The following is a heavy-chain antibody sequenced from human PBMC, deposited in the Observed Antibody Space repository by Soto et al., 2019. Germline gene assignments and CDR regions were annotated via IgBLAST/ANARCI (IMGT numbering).Heavy chain of an antibody. CDR1: GGAIKSGGFY. Sequence: QVQLQESGPGLVKPSQTLSLTCTVSGGAIKSGGFYWSWLRQHPEKGLEWIGYIYFNGITKYNPSLKSRVTISLDTSKGQFSLTMSSVAAADTAVYFCARDLWVGGDNPSYYFYSWGQGIPVTVSS. CDR3: ARDLWVGGDNPSYYFYS. D-gene: IGHD2-21*02. J-gene: IGHJ4*02. V-gene: IGHV4-31*03. CDR2: IYFNGIT.